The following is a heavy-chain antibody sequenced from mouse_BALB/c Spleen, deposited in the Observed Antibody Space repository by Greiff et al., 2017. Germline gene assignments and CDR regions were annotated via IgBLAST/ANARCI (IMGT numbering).Heavy chain of an antibody. J-gene: IGHJ4*01. V-gene: IGHV1S56*01. CDR1: GTTFQSSD. Sequence: VQLQQSGPELVKPGPLVKISCKASGTTFQSSDLTGGRQRPGQGLEWIGWIYPGDGSTKYNENFKGKATLTADKSSSTAYMQLSSLTSENSAVYFCARGITTVVEGGLYYYAMDYWGQGTSVTVSS. D-gene: IGHD1-1*01. CDR3: ARGITTVVEGGLYYYAMDY. CDR2: IYPGDGST.